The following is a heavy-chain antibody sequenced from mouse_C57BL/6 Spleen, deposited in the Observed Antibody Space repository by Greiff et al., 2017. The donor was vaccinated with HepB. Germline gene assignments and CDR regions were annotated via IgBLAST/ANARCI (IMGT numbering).Heavy chain of an antibody. CDR1: GFTFSSYA. CDR2: ISDGGSYT. D-gene: IGHD1-1*01. J-gene: IGHJ3*01. Sequence: EVQLQESGGGLVKPGGSLKLSCAASGFTFSSYAMSWVRQTPEKRLEWVATISDGGSYTYYPDNVKGRFTISRDNAKNNLYLQMSHLKSEDTAMYYCARDLYYGSSYVAWFAYWGQGTLVTVSA. V-gene: IGHV5-4*01. CDR3: ARDLYYGSSYVAWFAY.